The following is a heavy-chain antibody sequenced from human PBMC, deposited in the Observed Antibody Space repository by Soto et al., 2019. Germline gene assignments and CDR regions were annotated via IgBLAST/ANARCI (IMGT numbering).Heavy chain of an antibody. D-gene: IGHD3-10*01. CDR2: IIPILGIA. V-gene: IGHV1-69*02. CDR1: GGTFSSYT. J-gene: IGHJ6*04. CDR3: ARSYGSGSYHLDV. Sequence: QVQLVQSGAEVQKPGSSVKVSCKASGGTFSSYTISWVRQAPGQGLEWMGRIIPILGIANYAQKFQGRVTITADKSTSTAYMELSSLRSEDTAVYYCARSYGSGSYHLDVWGKGTTVTVSS.